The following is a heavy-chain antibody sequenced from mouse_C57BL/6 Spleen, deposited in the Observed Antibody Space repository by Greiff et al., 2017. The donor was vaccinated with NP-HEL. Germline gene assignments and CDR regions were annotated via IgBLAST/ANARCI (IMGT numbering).Heavy chain of an antibody. J-gene: IGHJ4*01. D-gene: IGHD3-1*01. V-gene: IGHV1-76*01. CDR1: GYTFTDYY. CDR2: IYPGSGNT. Sequence: VQLLESGAELARPGASVKLSCKASGYTFTDYYINWVKQRPGQGLEWIARIYPGSGNTFYNEKFKGKATLTADQSSSTAYMQFSSLTSEDSAVFVCERERAHIDYWGQGTTLTVSS. CDR3: ERERAHIDY.